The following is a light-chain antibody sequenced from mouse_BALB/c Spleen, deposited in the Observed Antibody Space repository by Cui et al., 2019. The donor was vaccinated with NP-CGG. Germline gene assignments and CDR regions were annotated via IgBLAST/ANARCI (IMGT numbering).Light chain of an antibody. CDR1: TVAVTTSNY. V-gene: IGLV1*01. CDR2: GAN. CDR3: FLCFGTLWV. Sequence: QAVVTQESALTTSPGETVTLTCLSSTVAVTTSNYANSVQEKPDHLFNGLIGGANNRLPVVPSRFSGSLIEDKPALTFPGAQIEVKAIYSFFLCFGTLWVFGGGTKLTVL. J-gene: IGLJ1*01.